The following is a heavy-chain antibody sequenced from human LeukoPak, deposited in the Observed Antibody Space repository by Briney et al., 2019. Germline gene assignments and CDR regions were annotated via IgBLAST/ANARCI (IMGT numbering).Heavy chain of an antibody. V-gene: IGHV3-23*01. CDR2: ISGSGSTT. CDR1: GFTFSSHG. J-gene: IGHJ3*02. CDR3: ARPRLEYCSGGSCFDAFDI. D-gene: IGHD2-15*01. Sequence: RTGGSLRLSCAASGFTFSSHGMSWVRQAPGKGLEWVSAISGSGSTTYYADSVKGRFTISRDNSKNTLFLQMNSLTAEDTAIYSCARPRLEYCSGGSCFDAFDIWGQGTMVTVSS.